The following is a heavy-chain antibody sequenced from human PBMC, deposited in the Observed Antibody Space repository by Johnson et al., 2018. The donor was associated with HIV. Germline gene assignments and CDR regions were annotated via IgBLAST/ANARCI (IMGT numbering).Heavy chain of an antibody. CDR1: GFTFDDYA. J-gene: IGHJ3*02. CDR2: ISWNSGSI. CDR3: AKVRGEMATTDAFDI. D-gene: IGHD5-24*01. V-gene: IGHV3-9*01. Sequence: QLVESGAGLVQPGRSLRLSCAASGFTFDDYAMHWVRQAPGKCLEWVSGISWNSGSIGYADSVKGRFTISRDNAKNSLYLQMNSLRAEDTALYYCAKVRGEMATTDAFDIWGQGTMVTVSS.